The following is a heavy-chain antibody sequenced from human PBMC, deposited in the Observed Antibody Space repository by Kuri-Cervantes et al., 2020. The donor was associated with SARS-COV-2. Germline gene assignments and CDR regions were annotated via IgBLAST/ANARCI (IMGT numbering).Heavy chain of an antibody. CDR2: IYYSGST. CDR1: GGSISSSSYY. V-gene: IGHV4-39*01. J-gene: IGHJ4*02. CDR3: ARLTTSYFDY. D-gene: IGHD4-11*01. Sequence: SETLSLTCTVSGGSISSSSYYWGWIRQPPGKGLGWIGSIYYSGSTYYNPSLKSRVTISVDTSKNQFSLKLSSVTAADTAVYYCARLTTSYFDYWGQGTLVTVSS.